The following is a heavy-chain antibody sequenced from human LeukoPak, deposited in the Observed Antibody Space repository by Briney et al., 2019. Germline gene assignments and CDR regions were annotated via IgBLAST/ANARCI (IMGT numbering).Heavy chain of an antibody. D-gene: IGHD5-18*01. CDR2: INPNSGGT. CDR3: TRSWIQLWTPDFDH. J-gene: IGHJ4*02. V-gene: IGHV1-2*06. Sequence: ASVKVSCKASGGTFSSYAISWVRQAPGQGLEWMGRINPNSGGTKYAQKFQNRVTMTSDTSVSTAYIELNGLRSDDTAIYYCTRSWIQLWTPDFDHWGQGTLVTVSS. CDR1: GGTFSSYA.